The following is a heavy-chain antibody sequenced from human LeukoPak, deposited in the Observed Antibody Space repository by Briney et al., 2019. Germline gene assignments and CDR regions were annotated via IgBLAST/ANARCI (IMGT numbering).Heavy chain of an antibody. CDR1: GFTFSSYS. Sequence: GGSLRLSCAASGFTFSSYSMNWVRQAPGKGLEWVSSISSSSSYIYYADSVKGRFTISRDNAKNSPYLQMNSLRAEDTAVYYCARPLYGHDAFDIWGQGTMVTVSS. J-gene: IGHJ3*02. V-gene: IGHV3-21*01. CDR3: ARPLYGHDAFDI. D-gene: IGHD4-17*01. CDR2: ISSSSSYI.